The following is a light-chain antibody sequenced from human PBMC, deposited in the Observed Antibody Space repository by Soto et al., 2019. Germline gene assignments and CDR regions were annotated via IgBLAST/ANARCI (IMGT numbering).Light chain of an antibody. V-gene: IGLV2-14*01. CDR2: EVS. Sequence: QSVLTQPASVSGSPGQSITISCTGTSSDVGGYNYVSWYQQHPGKAPKLVISEVSNRPSGISYRFSGSKSGNTASLSISGLQAEDEADYYCSSYTGISPLDVVFGGGTKLTVL. J-gene: IGLJ2*01. CDR3: SSYTGISPLDVV. CDR1: SSDVGGYNY.